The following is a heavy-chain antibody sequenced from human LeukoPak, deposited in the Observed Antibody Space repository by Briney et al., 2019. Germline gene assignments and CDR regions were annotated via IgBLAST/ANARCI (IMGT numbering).Heavy chain of an antibody. V-gene: IGHV3-66*01. CDR1: GFTVNSIY. D-gene: IGHD3-10*01. Sequence: GGSLTLSCAASGFTVNSIYMSWVRQAPGKGPEWVSVIYSGGNTYYADSVKGRFSTSRDNSKNTLYLQMNSLRGEDTAVYYCARGEGSNWGQGTLVTVSS. CDR3: ARGEGSN. J-gene: IGHJ4*02. CDR2: IYSGGNT.